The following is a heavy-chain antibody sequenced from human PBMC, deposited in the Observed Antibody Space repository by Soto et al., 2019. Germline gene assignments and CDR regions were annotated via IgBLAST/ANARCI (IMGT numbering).Heavy chain of an antibody. CDR2: IYYSGST. CDR3: ARVSQNSYDSSGYAGSGDFDY. V-gene: IGHV4-59*01. Sequence: SETLSLTCTVSGGSISSYYWSWIRQPPGKGLEWIGYIYYSGSTNYNPYLKSRVTISVDTSKNQFSLKLSSVTAADTAVYYCARVSQNSYDSSGYAGSGDFDYWGQGTLVTVSS. J-gene: IGHJ4*02. D-gene: IGHD3-22*01. CDR1: GGSISSYY.